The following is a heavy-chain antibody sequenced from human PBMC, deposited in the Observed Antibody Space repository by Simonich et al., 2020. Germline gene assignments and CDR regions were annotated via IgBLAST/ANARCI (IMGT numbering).Heavy chain of an antibody. CDR3: ARDVDTAMVFDY. V-gene: IGHV3-21*01. D-gene: IGHD5-18*01. J-gene: IGHJ4*02. Sequence: EVQLVESGGGLVKPGGSLRLSCAASGFTFSSYSMNWVRQAPGKWWEWVSSISRSSSYKYYADSVKGRFTISRDNAKNSLYLQMNSLRAEDTAVYYCARDVDTAMVFDYWGQGTLVTVSS. CDR2: ISRSSSYK. CDR1: GFTFSSYS.